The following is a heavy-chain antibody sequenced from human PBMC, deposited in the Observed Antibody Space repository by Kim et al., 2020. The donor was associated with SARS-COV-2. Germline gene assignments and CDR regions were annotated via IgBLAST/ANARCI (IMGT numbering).Heavy chain of an antibody. Sequence: SETLSLTCAVYGGSFSGYYWSWIRQPPGKGLEWIGEINHSGSTNYNPSLKSRVTISVDTSKNQFSLKLSSVTAADTAVYYCARARITMVRGIMYYYYYG. CDR1: GGSFSGYY. CDR3: ARARITMVRGIMYYYYYG. CDR2: INHSGST. D-gene: IGHD3-10*01. V-gene: IGHV4-34*01. J-gene: IGHJ6*01.